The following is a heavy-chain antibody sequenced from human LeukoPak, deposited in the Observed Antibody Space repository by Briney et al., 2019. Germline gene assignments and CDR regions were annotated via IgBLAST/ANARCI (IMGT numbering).Heavy chain of an antibody. CDR3: ARTPSGRFLEWLSTRFDY. D-gene: IGHD3-3*01. V-gene: IGHV1-2*02. Sequence: ASVKVSCKASGYTFTGYYMHWVRQAPGQGLEWMGWINPNSGGTNYAQKFQGRVTMTRDTSISTAYMELSRLRSDDTAVYYCARTPSGRFLEWLSTRFDYWGQGTLVTVSS. CDR1: GYTFTGYY. J-gene: IGHJ4*02. CDR2: INPNSGGT.